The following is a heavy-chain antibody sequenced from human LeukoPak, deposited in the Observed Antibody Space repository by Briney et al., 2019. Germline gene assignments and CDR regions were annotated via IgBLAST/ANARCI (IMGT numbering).Heavy chain of an antibody. Sequence: GGSLRLSCAASGFTFSSYSMNWVRQAPGKGLEWVSSISSSSSYIYYADSVKGRFTISRDNAKNSLYLQMNSLRAEDTAVYYCARDPSDGEEGIDYWGQGTLVTVSS. CDR3: ARDPSDGEEGIDY. CDR1: GFTFSSYS. J-gene: IGHJ4*02. CDR2: ISSSSSYI. D-gene: IGHD3-10*01. V-gene: IGHV3-21*01.